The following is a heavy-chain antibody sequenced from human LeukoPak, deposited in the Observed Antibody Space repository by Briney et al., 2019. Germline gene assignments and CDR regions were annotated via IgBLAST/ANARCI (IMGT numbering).Heavy chain of an antibody. J-gene: IGHJ4*02. CDR1: GFTFSSYG. V-gene: IGHV3-30*02. Sequence: GGSLRLSCAASGFTFSSYGMHWVRQAPGKGLEWVAFIRYDGSNKYCADSVKGRFTISRDNSKNTLYLQMNSLRAEDTAVYCCAKDPDSSGYYYVYWGQGTLVTVSS. D-gene: IGHD3-22*01. CDR3: AKDPDSSGYYYVY. CDR2: IRYDGSNK.